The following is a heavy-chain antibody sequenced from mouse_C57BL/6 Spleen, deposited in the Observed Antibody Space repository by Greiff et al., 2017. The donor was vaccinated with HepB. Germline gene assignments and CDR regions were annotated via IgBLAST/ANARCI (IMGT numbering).Heavy chain of an antibody. CDR1: GFSLTSYG. Sequence: VQLQQSGPGLVQPSQRLSITCTVSGFSLTSYGVHWVRQSPGKGLEWLGVIWSGGSTDYNAAFISGLSISKDNSKSQVFFKMNSLQADDTAIYYCARKMGPDGNYVAMDYWGQGTSVTVSS. CDR2: IWSGGST. J-gene: IGHJ4*01. CDR3: ARKMGPDGNYVAMDY. D-gene: IGHD2-1*01. V-gene: IGHV2-2*01.